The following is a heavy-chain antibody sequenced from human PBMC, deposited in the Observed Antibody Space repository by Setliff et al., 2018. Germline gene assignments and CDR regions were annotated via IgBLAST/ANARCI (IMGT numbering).Heavy chain of an antibody. CDR2: IHTSGST. CDR1: GASISSYF. V-gene: IGHV4-4*08. CDR3: ARVAYYYDTSGYYYDLNWYFDL. Sequence: SETLSLTCSVSGASISSYFWTWIRQPPGKGLEWIGYIHTSGSTNYNPSLKSRVTISIDTSKNQFSLKLSSVTAADTAVYYCARVAYYYDTSGYYYDLNWYFDLWGRGTLVTVSS. J-gene: IGHJ2*01. D-gene: IGHD3-22*01.